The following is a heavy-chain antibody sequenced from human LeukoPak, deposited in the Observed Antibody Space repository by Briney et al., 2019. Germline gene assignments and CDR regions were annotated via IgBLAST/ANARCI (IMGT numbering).Heavy chain of an antibody. CDR1: GYSFSTYW. Sequence: GESLKISCKGSGYSFSTYWIGWVRQMPGEGLEWMGIIYPDDSDTRYSPSSQGQVTISADKSISTAYLQWSSLKASDTAMYYCARHREGYCTGDSCYGGDYWGQGTLVTVSS. CDR2: IYPDDSDT. D-gene: IGHD2-15*01. V-gene: IGHV5-51*01. CDR3: ARHREGYCTGDSCYGGDY. J-gene: IGHJ4*02.